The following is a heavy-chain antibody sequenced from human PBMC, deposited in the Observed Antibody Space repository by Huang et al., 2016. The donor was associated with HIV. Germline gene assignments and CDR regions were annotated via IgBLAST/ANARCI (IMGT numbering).Heavy chain of an antibody. V-gene: IGHV1-18*01. Sequence: QVQLVQSGAEVKKPGASVKVSCKASGYTFSSFGISWVGQAPGQGIEWVGWISVYNGKTKFAQKFQGRLTMTTDTSTSTAYMELRSLRSDDTAVYYCARGGGIQLWLLGYYYMDVWGNGTTVTVSS. CDR3: ARGGGIQLWLLGYYYMDV. CDR2: ISVYNGKT. D-gene: IGHD5-18*01. CDR1: GYTFSSFG. J-gene: IGHJ6*03.